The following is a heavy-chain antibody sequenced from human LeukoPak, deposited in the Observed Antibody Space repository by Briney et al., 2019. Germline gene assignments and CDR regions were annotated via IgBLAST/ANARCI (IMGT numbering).Heavy chain of an antibody. V-gene: IGHV3-7*03. CDR3: ARDSVGMDV. J-gene: IGHJ6*02. CDR2: IKQDGSEN. CDR1: GFTFTSYG. Sequence: GGSLRLSCVVSGFTFTSYGIHWVRQAPGKGLEWVANIKQDGSENYYVDSVKGRFTVSRDDAKNSLYLQMNSLRAEDTAVYYCARDSVGMDVWGQGTTVTVSS.